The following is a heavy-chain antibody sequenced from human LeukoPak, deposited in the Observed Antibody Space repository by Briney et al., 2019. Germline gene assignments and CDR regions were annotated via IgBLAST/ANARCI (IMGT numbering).Heavy chain of an antibody. CDR3: ARDAYDTSGLFDY. D-gene: IGHD3-22*01. CDR1: GFTFSDYY. V-gene: IGHV3-11*01. J-gene: IGHJ4*02. CDR2: ISSSGTTI. Sequence: GGSLRLSCAASGFTFSDYYMSWIRQPPGKGLEWVSYISSSGTTIYYAVSVKGRFTISRDNAKLSLYLQMNSLRAEYMAVYYWARDAYDTSGLFDYWGQGTLVTVSS.